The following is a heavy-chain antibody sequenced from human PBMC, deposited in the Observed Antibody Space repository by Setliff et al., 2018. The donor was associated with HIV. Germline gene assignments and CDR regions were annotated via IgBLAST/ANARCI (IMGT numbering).Heavy chain of an antibody. CDR2: IYYSGSN. D-gene: IGHD6-19*01. CDR3: ARGRWGGGAGAPSYYFDS. V-gene: IGHV4-30-4*01. J-gene: IGHJ4*02. Sequence: KPSETLSLTCTVSGASINSGDSYWTWIRQSPGKGLEWIGFIYYSGSNYYNPSLKSRISISLDASKSQFSLWLTSVTAADTAVYYCARGRWGGGAGAPSYYFDSWGQGTLVTVSS. CDR1: GASINSGDSY.